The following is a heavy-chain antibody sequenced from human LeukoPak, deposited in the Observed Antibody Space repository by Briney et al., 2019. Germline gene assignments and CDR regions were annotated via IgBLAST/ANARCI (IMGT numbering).Heavy chain of an antibody. Sequence: ASVKVSCKASGYTFTSYYMHWVRQAPGQGLEWMGIINPSGGSTSYAQKFQGRVTMTRDMSTSTVYMELSSLRSEDTAVYYCARGRYSSGWSRIPPPIEWVPYYFDYWGQGTLVTVSS. V-gene: IGHV1-46*01. J-gene: IGHJ4*02. CDR2: INPSGGST. CDR1: GYTFTSYY. D-gene: IGHD6-19*01. CDR3: ARGRYSSGWSRIPPPIEWVPYYFDY.